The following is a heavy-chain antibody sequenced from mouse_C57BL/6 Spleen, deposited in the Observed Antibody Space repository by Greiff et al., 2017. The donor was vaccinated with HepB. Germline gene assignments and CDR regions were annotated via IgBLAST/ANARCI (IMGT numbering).Heavy chain of an antibody. CDR2: IYPGSGNT. Sequence: QVQLQQSGPELVKPGASVKISCKASGYTFTDYYINWVKQRPGQGLEWIGWIYPGSGNTKYNEKFKGKATLTVDTSSSTAYMQVSSLTSEDSAVYFCARSGHIYYDYDAWFAYWGQGTLGTVSA. CDR3: ARSGHIYYDYDAWFAY. D-gene: IGHD2-4*01. J-gene: IGHJ3*01. CDR1: GYTFTDYY. V-gene: IGHV1-84*01.